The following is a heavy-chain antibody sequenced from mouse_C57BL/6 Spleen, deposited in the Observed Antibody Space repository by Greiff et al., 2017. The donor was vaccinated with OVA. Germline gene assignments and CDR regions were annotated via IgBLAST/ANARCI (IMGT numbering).Heavy chain of an antibody. D-gene: IGHD1-1*01. CDR1: GFSLTSYG. J-gene: IGHJ1*03. Sequence: VQLQESGPGLVAPSQSLSITCTVSGFSLTSYGVHWVRQPPGKGLEWLVVIWSDGSTTYNSALKSRLSISKDNSKSQVFLKMNSLQTDDTAMYYCARHSNYYGSSYWYFDVWGTGTTVTVSS. V-gene: IGHV2-6-1*01. CDR3: ARHSNYYGSSYWYFDV. CDR2: IWSDGST.